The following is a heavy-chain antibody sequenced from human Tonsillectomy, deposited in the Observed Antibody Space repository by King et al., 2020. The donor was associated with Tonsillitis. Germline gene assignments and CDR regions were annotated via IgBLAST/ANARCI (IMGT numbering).Heavy chain of an antibody. Sequence: QLVQSGPELRKPGSSVRVSCKASGYTFSNNGIAWVRQAPGQGLEWMGWISGYNGKTTYAQKFLGRVTLTTDKSTNTANLELRSLRSDDTALYFCARGGGSGLYALDMWGQGTLVSVSS. D-gene: IGHD3-16*01. CDR1: GYTFSNNG. V-gene: IGHV1-18*04. CDR2: ISGYNGKT. J-gene: IGHJ4*03. CDR3: ARGGGSGLYALDM.